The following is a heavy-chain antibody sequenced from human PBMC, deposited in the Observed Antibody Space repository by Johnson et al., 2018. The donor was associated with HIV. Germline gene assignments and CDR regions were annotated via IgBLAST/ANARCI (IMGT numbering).Heavy chain of an antibody. CDR3: ASDPVPAAIRAFDI. D-gene: IGHD2-2*01. Sequence: VQLVESGGGLIQPGGSLRLSCAASGFTVSSNYMSWVRQAPGKGLEWVSVIYSGGSTYYADSVKCRFTISRDNSKNTLYLQMNSLRAEDTAVYYCASDPVPAAIRAFDIWGQGTMVTVSS. CDR1: GFTVSSNY. V-gene: IGHV3-53*01. CDR2: IYSGGST. J-gene: IGHJ3*02.